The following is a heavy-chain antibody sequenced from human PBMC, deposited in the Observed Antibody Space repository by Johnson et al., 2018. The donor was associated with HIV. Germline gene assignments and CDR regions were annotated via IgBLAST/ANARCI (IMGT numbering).Heavy chain of an antibody. D-gene: IGHD3-9*01. CDR2: IKQDGSET. CDR3: ARELYDILTGSPGAFDI. CDR1: GFTFSSYA. V-gene: IGHV3-7*03. J-gene: IGHJ3*02. Sequence: EVQLVESGGGLVQPGGSLRLSCAASGFTFSSYAMSWVRQAPGKGLEWVANIKQDGSETYYVDSVKGRFTISRDNAKNSLYLQMNSLRAEDTAVYYCARELYDILTGSPGAFDIWGQGTMVTVSS.